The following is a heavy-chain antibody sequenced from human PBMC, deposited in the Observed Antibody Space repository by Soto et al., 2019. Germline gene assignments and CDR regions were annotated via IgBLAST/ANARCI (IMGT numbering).Heavy chain of an antibody. CDR1: GFTFSSYS. D-gene: IGHD3-3*01. CDR3: AKHSTTYDSWSGAVKGAFDV. Sequence: EVQMLESGGGLVQPGGSLRLSCAASGFTFSSYSLTWVRQAPGKGLEWVSGISDGGDSTHYADSVKGRFTVSRDNSKNTRYRQINSLRAEDPDVYYCAKHSTTYDSWSGAVKGAFDVWGQGTMVTVS. V-gene: IGHV3-23*01. CDR2: ISDGGDST. J-gene: IGHJ3*01.